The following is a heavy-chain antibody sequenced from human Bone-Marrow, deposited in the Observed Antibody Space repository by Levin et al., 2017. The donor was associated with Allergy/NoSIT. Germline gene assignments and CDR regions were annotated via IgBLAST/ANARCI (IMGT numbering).Heavy chain of an antibody. V-gene: IGHV1-18*01. CDR2: SSPRSGNT. D-gene: IGHD1-1*01. J-gene: IGHJ4*02. Sequence: ASVKVSCKASGYTFINYGICWVRQAPGQGLEWMGWSSPRSGNTKNIQKLQGRVTMTTDTSTSTAFMELRSLTSDDTAVYYCARGGPSNELDYWGPGTLVTVSS. CDR1: GYTFINYG. CDR3: ARGGPSNELDY.